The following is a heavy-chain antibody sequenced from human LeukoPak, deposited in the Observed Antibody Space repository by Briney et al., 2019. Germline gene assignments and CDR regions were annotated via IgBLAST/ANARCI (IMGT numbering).Heavy chain of an antibody. Sequence: GGSLRLSCVASGLTFTSSDFNWIRQAPRKGLEWLSTITRSGSNLYYADSVKGRFTTSKDDAKDSVYLQMESLRVEDTAIYYCARNFDSWGQGTLVTVSS. J-gene: IGHJ4*02. CDR3: ARNFDS. V-gene: IGHV3-21*01. CDR1: GLTFTSSD. CDR2: ITRSGSNL.